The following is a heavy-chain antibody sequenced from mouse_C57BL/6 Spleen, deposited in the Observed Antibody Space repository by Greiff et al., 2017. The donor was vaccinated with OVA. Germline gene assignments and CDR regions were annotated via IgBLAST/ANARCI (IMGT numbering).Heavy chain of an antibody. CDR2: ISDGGSYT. CDR1: GFTFSSYA. V-gene: IGHV5-4*01. D-gene: IGHD2-4*01. Sequence: EVKLVESGGGLVKPGGSLKLSCAASGFTFSSYAMSWVRQTPEKRLEWVATISDGGSYTYYPDNVKGRFTISRDNANNNLYLQMSHLKSGDTAMYYCARDEDNEYDEAWFTYWGQGTLVTVSA. J-gene: IGHJ3*01. CDR3: ARDEDNEYDEAWFTY.